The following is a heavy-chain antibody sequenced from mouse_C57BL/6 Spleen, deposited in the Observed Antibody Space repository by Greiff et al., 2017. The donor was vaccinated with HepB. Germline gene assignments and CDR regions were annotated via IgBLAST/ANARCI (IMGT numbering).Heavy chain of an antibody. CDR3: ARHDYDGHFAY. V-gene: IGHV5-6*01. CDR2: ISSGGSYT. Sequence: EVMLVESGGDLVKPGGSLKLSCAASGFTFSSYGMSWVRQTPDKRLEWVATISSGGSYTYYPDSVKGRFTISRDNAKNTLYLQMSSLKSEDTAMYYCARHDYDGHFAYWGQGTLVTVSA. J-gene: IGHJ3*01. CDR1: GFTFSSYG. D-gene: IGHD2-4*01.